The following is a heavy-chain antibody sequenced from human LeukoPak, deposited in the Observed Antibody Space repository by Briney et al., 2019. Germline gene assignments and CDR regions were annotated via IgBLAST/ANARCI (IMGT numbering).Heavy chain of an antibody. CDR2: INHSGST. V-gene: IGHV4-34*01. J-gene: IGHJ6*02. D-gene: IGHD3-3*01. CDR3: ARGGRHLEWLLYGMDV. CDR1: GGSFSAYY. Sequence: SETLSLTCAVFGGSFSAYYWTWIRQPPGKGLEWIGEINHSGSTNYNPSLKSRVTISVDTSKNQFSLKLNSVTAADTAVYYCARGGRHLEWLLYGMDVWGQGTTVTVSS.